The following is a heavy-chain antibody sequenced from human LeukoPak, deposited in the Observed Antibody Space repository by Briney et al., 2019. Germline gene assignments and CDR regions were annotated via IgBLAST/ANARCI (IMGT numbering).Heavy chain of an antibody. CDR3: AKDIGRIAARAGFDY. V-gene: IGHV3-23*01. CDR1: GFTLSSYA. CDR2: ISGSGGST. D-gene: IGHD6-6*01. J-gene: IGHJ4*02. Sequence: PGGSLRLSCAASGFTLSSYAMSWVRQAPGKGLEWVSAISGSGGSTYYADSVKGRFTISRDNSKNTLYLQMNSLRAEDTAVYYCAKDIGRIAARAGFDYWGQGTLVTVSS.